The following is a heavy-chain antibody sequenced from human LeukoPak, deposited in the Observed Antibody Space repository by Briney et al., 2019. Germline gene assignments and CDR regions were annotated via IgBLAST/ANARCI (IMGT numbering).Heavy chain of an antibody. J-gene: IGHJ6*03. V-gene: IGHV3-23*01. CDR1: GFTFSSYA. CDR2: ISGSGGST. Sequence: GGSLRLSCAASGFTFSSYAMSWVRQAPGKGLEWVSSISGSGGSTYYADSVKGRFTISRDNSKNTLYLQMNSLRAEDTAVYYCAKDTVKVTTIRRVPHYMDVWGKGTTVTISS. CDR3: AKDTVKVTTIRRVPHYMDV. D-gene: IGHD5-12*01.